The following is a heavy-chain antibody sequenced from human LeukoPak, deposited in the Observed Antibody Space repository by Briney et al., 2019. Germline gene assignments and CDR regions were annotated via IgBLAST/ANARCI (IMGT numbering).Heavy chain of an antibody. CDR1: GFTFTTYW. D-gene: IGHD3-10*02. CDR3: AELGITMIGGV. CDR2: IKEDGSEK. Sequence: KTGGSLRLSCAASGFTFTTYWMHWVRQAAGKGLEWVAAIKEDGSEKQYVDSVKGRFTISRDNAKNSLYLQMNSLRAEDTAVYYCAELGITMIGGVWGKGTTVTISS. J-gene: IGHJ6*04. V-gene: IGHV3-7*01.